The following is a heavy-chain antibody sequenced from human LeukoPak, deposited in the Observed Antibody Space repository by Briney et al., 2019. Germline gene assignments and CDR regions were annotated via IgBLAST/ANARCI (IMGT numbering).Heavy chain of an antibody. V-gene: IGHV1-69*05. CDR1: GGTFSSYA. CDR2: IIPIFGTA. Sequence: GASVKVSCKASGGTFSSYAISRVRQAPGQGLEWMGRIIPIFGTANYAQKFQGRVTITTDESTSTAYMELSSLRSEDTAVYYCARASVAGSAKVDYWGQGTLVTVSS. D-gene: IGHD6-19*01. CDR3: ARASVAGSAKVDY. J-gene: IGHJ4*02.